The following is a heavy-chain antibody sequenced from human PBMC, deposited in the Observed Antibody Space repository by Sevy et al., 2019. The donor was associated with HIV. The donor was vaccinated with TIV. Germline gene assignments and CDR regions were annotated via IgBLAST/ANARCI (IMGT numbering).Heavy chain of an antibody. J-gene: IGHJ4*02. CDR2: IWYDGSNK. Sequence: GGSLRLSCAASGFTFSSYGMHWVRQAPGKGLEWVAVIWYDGSNKYYADSVKGRFTISRDNSKNTLYLQMNSLRAEDTAVYYCAKDGGITMLRGVIRHETYYFDYWGQGTLVTVSS. D-gene: IGHD3-10*01. V-gene: IGHV3-33*06. CDR3: AKDGGITMLRGVIRHETYYFDY. CDR1: GFTFSSYG.